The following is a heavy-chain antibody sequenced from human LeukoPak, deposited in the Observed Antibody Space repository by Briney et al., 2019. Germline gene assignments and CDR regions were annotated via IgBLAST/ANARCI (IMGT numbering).Heavy chain of an antibody. CDR1: GFTFSDYY. CDR2: ISSSGSTI. D-gene: IGHD1/OR15-1a*01. J-gene: IGHJ6*03. Sequence: QAGGSLRLSCAASGFTFSDYYMSWIRQAPGKGLEWVSYISSSGSTIYYADSVKGRFTISRDNAKNSLYLQMNSLRAEDTAVYYCAGVPRNNIQNPNYYYYYMDVWGKGTTVTVSS. V-gene: IGHV3-11*04. CDR3: AGVPRNNIQNPNYYYYYMDV.